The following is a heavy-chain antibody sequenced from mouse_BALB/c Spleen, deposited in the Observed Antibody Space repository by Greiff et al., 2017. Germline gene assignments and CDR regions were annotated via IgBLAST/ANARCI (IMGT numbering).Heavy chain of an antibody. Sequence: EVQLVESGPGLVKPSQSLSLTCTVTGYSITSDYAWNWIRQFPGNKLEWMGYISYSGSTSYNPSLKSRISITRDTSKNQFFLQLNSVTTEDTATYYCARGGPLMDYWGQGTSVTVSS. CDR3: ARGGPLMDY. J-gene: IGHJ4*01. CDR1: GYSITSDYA. V-gene: IGHV3-2*02. CDR2: ISYSGST.